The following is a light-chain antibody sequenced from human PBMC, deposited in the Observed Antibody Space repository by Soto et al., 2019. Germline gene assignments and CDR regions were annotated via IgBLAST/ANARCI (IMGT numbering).Light chain of an antibody. CDR2: GNF. J-gene: IGLJ2*01. CDR3: QSYDSSLSGVV. V-gene: IGLV1-40*01. Sequence: QSVLTQPPSVSGAPGQRVTISCAGGSSSIGAGYDVHWYQQVPGTAPKLLIYGNFNRPSGVPGRFSGSKSGTSASLAITGLQAGDEADYYCQSYDSSLSGVVFGGGTKVTVL. CDR1: SSSIGAGYD.